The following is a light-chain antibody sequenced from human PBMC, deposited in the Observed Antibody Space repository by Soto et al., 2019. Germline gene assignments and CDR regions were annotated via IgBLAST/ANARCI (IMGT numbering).Light chain of an antibody. CDR1: QSVSTN. CDR2: GAS. V-gene: IGKV3-15*01. J-gene: IGKJ1*01. CDR3: QQYNNWPRA. Sequence: EIGMKQSPATPSVSPGERATLSCRASQSVSTNLAWYQQKPGQAPRLLIYGASTRATGIPARFSGSGSGTEFTLTISSLQSEDFAVYYCQQYNNWPRAFCQGTKVDI.